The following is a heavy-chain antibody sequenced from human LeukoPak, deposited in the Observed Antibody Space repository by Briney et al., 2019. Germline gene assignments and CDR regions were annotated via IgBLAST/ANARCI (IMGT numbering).Heavy chain of an antibody. D-gene: IGHD2/OR15-2a*01. CDR3: ARGRNIELGYYYMDV. CDR2: ISAYNGNT. Sequence: ASVKVSCKASGYTFTSYGISWVRQAPGQGLEWMGWISAYNGNTNYTQKLQGRVTMTTDTSTSTAYMELRSLRSDDTAVYYCARGRNIELGYYYMDVWGKGTTVTVSS. V-gene: IGHV1-18*01. J-gene: IGHJ6*03. CDR1: GYTFTSYG.